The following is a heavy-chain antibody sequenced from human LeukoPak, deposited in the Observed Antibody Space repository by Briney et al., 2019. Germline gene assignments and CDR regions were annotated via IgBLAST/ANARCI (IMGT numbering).Heavy chain of an antibody. CDR3: ARTTSSGEFDY. CDR1: GYSFNDKY. CDR2: INPNSGGT. J-gene: IGHJ4*02. D-gene: IGHD6-19*01. Sequence: ASVKVSCKASGYSFNDKYLHWVRQAPGQGLEWMGSINPNSGGTNYAQKFQGRVTMTTDTSMSTAYMELSRLRSDDTAVYYCARTTSSGEFDYWGQGTLVTVSS. V-gene: IGHV1-2*02.